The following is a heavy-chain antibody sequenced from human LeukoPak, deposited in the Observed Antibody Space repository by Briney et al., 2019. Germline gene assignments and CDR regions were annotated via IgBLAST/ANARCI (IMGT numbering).Heavy chain of an antibody. CDR1: GFTFGDYA. CDR2: IRRKAYGGTT. CDR3: TTVVGYSSGWYFDAFDI. Sequence: GGSLRLSCTASGFTFGDYAMSWLRQAPGKGLEWVGFIRRKAYGGTTEYAASVKCRFTISRDDSKSIAYLQMNSLKTEDTAVYYCTTVVGYSSGWYFDAFDIWGQGTMVTVSS. J-gene: IGHJ3*02. V-gene: IGHV3-49*03. D-gene: IGHD6-19*01.